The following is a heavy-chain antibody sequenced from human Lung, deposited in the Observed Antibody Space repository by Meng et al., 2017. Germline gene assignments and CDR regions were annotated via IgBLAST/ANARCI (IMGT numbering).Heavy chain of an antibody. CDR1: GCTVSGNY. CDR2: IYGDGST. D-gene: IGHD6-13*01. CDR3: AGRVMGAAAYDF. Sequence: EVQVGETGGDLIQPGKSLRISCAASGCTVSGNYMTWVRQAPGKGLEWVSLIYGDGSTLYADSVKGRFTISRDNSKNTVYLQMNSLRVEDTAVYHCAGRVMGAAAYDFWGQGTLVTVSS. V-gene: IGHV3-53*02. J-gene: IGHJ4*02.